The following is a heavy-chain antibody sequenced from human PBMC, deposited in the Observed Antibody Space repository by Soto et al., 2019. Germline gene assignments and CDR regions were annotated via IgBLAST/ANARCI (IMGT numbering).Heavy chain of an antibody. CDR3: ARVDSSSGHFDY. V-gene: IGHV4-31*03. CDR2: IYYSGST. CDR1: GGSISSGGYY. J-gene: IGHJ4*02. D-gene: IGHD6-13*01. Sequence: PSETLSLTCSVSGGSISSGGYYWSWIRQHPGKGLEWIGYIYYSGSTYYNPSLKSRVTISVDTSKNQFSLKLSSVTAADTAAYYCARVDSSSGHFDYWGQGTLVTVSS.